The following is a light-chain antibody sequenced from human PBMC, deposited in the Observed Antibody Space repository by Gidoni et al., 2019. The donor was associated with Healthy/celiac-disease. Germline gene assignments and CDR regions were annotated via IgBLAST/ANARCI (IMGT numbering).Light chain of an antibody. CDR1: QRVSSSY. J-gene: IGKJ2*01. V-gene: IGKV3-20*01. CDR3: QQYGSSPMYT. CDR2: GAS. Sequence: IVLTQSPGTLSLSPGERATLSCRASQRVSSSYLAWYQQKPGQAPRLLIYGASSRATGIPDRLSGSGSGTDFTLTISRREAEDFAGYYCQQYGSSPMYTFGQGTKLEIK.